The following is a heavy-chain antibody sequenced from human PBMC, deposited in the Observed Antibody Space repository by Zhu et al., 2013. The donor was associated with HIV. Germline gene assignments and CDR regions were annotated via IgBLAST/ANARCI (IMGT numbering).Heavy chain of an antibody. CDR3: AGDPAVVPVTKWYFDY. J-gene: IGHJ4*02. V-gene: IGHV1-58*01. CDR2: IVVGSGNT. CDR1: GFTFTSSA. Sequence: QLVQSGPEVKKPGTSVKVSCKASGFTFTSSAVQWVRQARGQRLEWIGWIVVGSGNTNYAQKFQERVTITRDMSTSTAYMELSSLRSEDTAVYYCAGDPAVVPVTKWYFDYWGQGTLVTVSS. D-gene: IGHD4-4*01.